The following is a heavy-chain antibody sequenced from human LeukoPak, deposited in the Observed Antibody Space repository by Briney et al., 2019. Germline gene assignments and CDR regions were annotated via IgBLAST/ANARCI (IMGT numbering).Heavy chain of an antibody. D-gene: IGHD3-22*01. CDR2: INPNSGGT. Sequence: ASVKVSCKASGYTFTGYYMHWVRQAPGQGLEWMGWINPNSGGTNYAQKLQGRVTMTRDTSISTAYMELSRLRSGDTAVYYCARGVNSYYYDSSGPGLNYWGQGTLVTVSS. CDR1: GYTFTGYY. V-gene: IGHV1-2*02. J-gene: IGHJ4*02. CDR3: ARGVNSYYYDSSGPGLNY.